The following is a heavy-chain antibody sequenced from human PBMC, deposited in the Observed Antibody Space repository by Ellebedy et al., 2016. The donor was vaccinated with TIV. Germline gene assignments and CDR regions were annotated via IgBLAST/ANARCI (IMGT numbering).Heavy chain of an antibody. CDR3: AKGNSGYDWEGVDY. J-gene: IGHJ4*02. V-gene: IGHV3-23*01. Sequence: GESLKISCAASGFTFSSYAMSWVRQAPGKGLEWVSAISGSGGSTYYADSVKGRFTISRDNSKNTLYLQMNSLRAEDTAVYYCAKGNSGYDWEGVDYWGQGTLVTVSS. D-gene: IGHD5-12*01. CDR2: ISGSGGST. CDR1: GFTFSSYA.